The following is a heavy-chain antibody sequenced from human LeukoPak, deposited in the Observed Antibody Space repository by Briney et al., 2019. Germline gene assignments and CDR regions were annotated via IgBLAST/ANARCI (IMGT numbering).Heavy chain of an antibody. V-gene: IGHV1-46*01. J-gene: IGHJ5*01. Sequence: GSVKVSCKASGYSFTNFYIHWVRQAPGQGLEWMGIINPSGGSTNYAQKFQGRVTMTSDTSASTVYMDLSSLRSEDTAIYYCARDKSSTNWLDSWGQGTLVTVSS. CDR2: INPSGGST. D-gene: IGHD3-10*01. CDR3: ARDKSSTNWLDS. CDR1: GYSFTNFY.